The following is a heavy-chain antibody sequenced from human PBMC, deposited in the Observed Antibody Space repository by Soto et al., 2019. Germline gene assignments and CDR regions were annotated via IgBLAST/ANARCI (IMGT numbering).Heavy chain of an antibody. Sequence: PGGSLRLSCAASGFTFSSYGMHWVRQAPGKGLEWVAVISYDGSNKYYADSVKGRFTISRDNSKNTLYLQMNSLRAEDTAVYYCAKERWADSNPDYWGQGTLVTVSA. V-gene: IGHV3-30*18. CDR2: ISYDGSNK. J-gene: IGHJ4*02. D-gene: IGHD4-4*01. CDR1: GFTFSSYG. CDR3: AKERWADSNPDY.